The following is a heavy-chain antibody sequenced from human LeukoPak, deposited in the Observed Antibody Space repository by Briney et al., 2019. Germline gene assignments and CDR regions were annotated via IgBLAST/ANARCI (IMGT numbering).Heavy chain of an antibody. CDR2: IYPGDSDT. CDR1: GYSFTSYW. V-gene: IGHV5-51*01. D-gene: IGHD3-22*01. CDR3: ARKRDSSGYYLDY. Sequence: GESLKISCKGSGYSFTSYWIGWVRQMPGEGLEWMGIIYPGDSDTRYSPSFQGQVTISADKSISTAYLQWSSLKASDTAMYYCARKRDSSGYYLDYWGQGTLVTVSS. J-gene: IGHJ4*02.